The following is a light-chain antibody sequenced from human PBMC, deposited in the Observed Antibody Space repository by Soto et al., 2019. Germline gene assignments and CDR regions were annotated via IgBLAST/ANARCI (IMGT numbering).Light chain of an antibody. Sequence: QSALTQPRSVSGSARQSVTISCTGTSSDVGGYNYVSWYQQHPGKAPKLMIYDVSQRPSGVPNRFSGSKSDNTASLTISGLQAEDEADYYCCSYAGTYTWVFGGGTKLTVL. CDR1: SSDVGGYNY. CDR2: DVS. CDR3: CSYAGTYTWV. J-gene: IGLJ3*02. V-gene: IGLV2-11*01.